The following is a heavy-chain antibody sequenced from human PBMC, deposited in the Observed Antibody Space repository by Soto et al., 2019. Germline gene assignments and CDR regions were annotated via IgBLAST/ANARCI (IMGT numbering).Heavy chain of an antibody. D-gene: IGHD3-10*01. CDR2: INHSGST. Sequence: ASETLSLTCAVYGGSFSGYYWSWIRQPPGKGLEWIGEINHSGSTNYNPSLKSRVTISVDTSKNQFSLKLSSVTAAGTAVYYCARGRGITMVRGMSWFDPWGQGTLVTVSS. CDR3: ARGRGITMVRGMSWFDP. V-gene: IGHV4-34*01. J-gene: IGHJ5*02. CDR1: GGSFSGYY.